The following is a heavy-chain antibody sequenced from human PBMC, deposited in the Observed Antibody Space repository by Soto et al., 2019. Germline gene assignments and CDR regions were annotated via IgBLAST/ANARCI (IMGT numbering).Heavy chain of an antibody. J-gene: IGHJ2*01. CDR1: GITFSCCA. CDR3: VNYRGGRSYTDGAFAS. V-gene: IGHV3-23*01. CDR2: IHGDGDYM. Sequence: EVQLLDSGGGLVQPGGSLRLSCAASGITFSCCAICWGRQARGKGLEWVLTIHGDGDYMQYTDSVKGRFTISRDNSRNTVYLQMDSLRGDDTAGDYCVNYRGGRSYTDGAFASWGRGTLVTVSS. D-gene: IGHD1-26*01.